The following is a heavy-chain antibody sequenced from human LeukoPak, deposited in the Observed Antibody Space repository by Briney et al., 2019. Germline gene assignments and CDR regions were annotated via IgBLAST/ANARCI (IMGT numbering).Heavy chain of an antibody. Sequence: GGSLRLSCAASGFTVSNNYMTWIRQAPGKGLEWVSLIYSGGSTYYADSVKDRFTISRDNSKNTLYLQINSLIVEDTAVYYCARDPSAVAINTYAWGQGTLVTVSS. CDR1: GFTVSNNY. D-gene: IGHD6-13*01. CDR3: ARDPSAVAINTYA. J-gene: IGHJ5*02. V-gene: IGHV3-66*01. CDR2: IYSGGST.